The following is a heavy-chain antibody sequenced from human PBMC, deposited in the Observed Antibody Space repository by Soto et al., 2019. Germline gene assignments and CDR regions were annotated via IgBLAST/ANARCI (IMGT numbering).Heavy chain of an antibody. CDR2: INAGNGNT. D-gene: IGHD3-3*01. CDR3: ARDLREYYDFWSGYSNCDC. Sequence: QVQLVQSGAEVKKPGASVKVSCKASGYTFTSYAMHWVRQAPGQRLEWMGWINAGNGNTKYSQKFQGRVTITRDTSGSTAYMELSSLRSEDTAVYYCARDLREYYDFWSGYSNCDCWGQGTLVTVSS. V-gene: IGHV1-3*01. J-gene: IGHJ4*02. CDR1: GYTFTSYA.